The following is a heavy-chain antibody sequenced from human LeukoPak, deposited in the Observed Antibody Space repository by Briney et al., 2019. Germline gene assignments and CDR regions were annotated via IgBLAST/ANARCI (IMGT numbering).Heavy chain of an antibody. CDR2: ISSSSSYI. CDR3: ARDGDGYNIEQTQSDP. CDR1: GFTFSSYS. V-gene: IGHV3-21*01. J-gene: IGHJ5*02. D-gene: IGHD5-12*01. Sequence: GGSLRLSCAASGFTFSSYSMTWVRQAPGKGLEWVSSISSSSSYIYYADSVKGRFTISRDNAKNSLYLQMNSLRAEDTAVYYCARDGDGYNIEQTQSDPWGQGTLVTVSS.